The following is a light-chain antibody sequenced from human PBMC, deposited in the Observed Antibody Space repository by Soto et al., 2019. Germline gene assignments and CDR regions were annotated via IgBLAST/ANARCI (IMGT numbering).Light chain of an antibody. Sequence: DIQMTQSPSTLSASVGDRVTITCRASQSISYWLAWYQQKPGKTPKLLIYDASSLESGVPLRFSGSGSGTEFTLTISSLQPDDSATYYCQQYDSYSPYTFGQGTKLEIK. CDR2: DAS. CDR1: QSISYW. V-gene: IGKV1-5*01. CDR3: QQYDSYSPYT. J-gene: IGKJ2*01.